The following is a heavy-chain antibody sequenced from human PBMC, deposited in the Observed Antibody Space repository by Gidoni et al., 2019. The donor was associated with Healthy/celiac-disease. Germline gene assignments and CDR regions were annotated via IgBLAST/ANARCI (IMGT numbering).Heavy chain of an antibody. Sequence: EVQLLESGGGLVQPGGSLRLSCAASGFTFSSYAMSWVRQAPGKGLEWVSAIIGSGGSTYYADSVKGRFTISRDNSKNTLYLQMNSLRAEDTAVYYCAKVGAMVTSDYYYMDVWGKGTTVTVSS. J-gene: IGHJ6*03. D-gene: IGHD5-18*01. CDR2: IIGSGGST. CDR1: GFTFSSYA. V-gene: IGHV3-23*01. CDR3: AKVGAMVTSDYYYMDV.